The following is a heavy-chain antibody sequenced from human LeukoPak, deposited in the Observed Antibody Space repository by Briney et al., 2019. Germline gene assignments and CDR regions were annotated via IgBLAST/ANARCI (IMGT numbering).Heavy chain of an antibody. Sequence: RGSLRLSCAASGFTFSNYAMSWVRQAPGKGLEWVSAISGSSGPTHYADSVKGRFTISRDNSKNTLYLQMNSLRAEDTAVYYCASVNYDILTGYYDYWGQGTLVTVSS. CDR1: GFTFSNYA. V-gene: IGHV3-23*01. D-gene: IGHD3-9*01. J-gene: IGHJ4*02. CDR2: ISGSSGPT. CDR3: ASVNYDILTGYYDY.